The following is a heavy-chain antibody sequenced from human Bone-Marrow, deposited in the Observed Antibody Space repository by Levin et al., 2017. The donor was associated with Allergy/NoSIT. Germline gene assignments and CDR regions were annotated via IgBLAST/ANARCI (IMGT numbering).Heavy chain of an antibody. D-gene: IGHD6-19*01. J-gene: IGHJ4*02. CDR1: GGTFSSYA. V-gene: IGHV1-69*06. CDR2: IIPIFGTA. Sequence: SVKVSCKASGGTFSSYAISWVRQAPGQGLEWMGGIIPIFGTANYAQKFQGRVTITADKSTSTAYMELSSLRSEDTAVYYCARSPDSSGWEFDYWGQGTLVTVSS. CDR3: ARSPDSSGWEFDY.